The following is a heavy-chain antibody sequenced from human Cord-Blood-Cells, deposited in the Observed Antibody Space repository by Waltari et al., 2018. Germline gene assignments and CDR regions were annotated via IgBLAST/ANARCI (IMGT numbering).Heavy chain of an antibody. V-gene: IGHV4-34*01. J-gene: IGHJ4*02. CDR3: ARGRYSSSSSFDY. Sequence: QVQLQQWGAGLLKPSETLSLTCAVYGGSFSGYYWSWIRQPPGKGLEWIGEINRSGSTNYNPSLKSRVTISVDTSKNQFSLKLSSVTAADTAVYYCARGRYSSSSSFDYWGQGTLVTVSS. D-gene: IGHD6-6*01. CDR1: GGSFSGYY. CDR2: INRSGST.